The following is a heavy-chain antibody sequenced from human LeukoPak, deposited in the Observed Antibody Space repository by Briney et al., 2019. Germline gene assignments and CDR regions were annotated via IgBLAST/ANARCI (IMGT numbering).Heavy chain of an antibody. CDR2: IYNFGST. D-gene: IGHD3-3*01. CDR1: GGSMQTYF. CDR3: ARRRSDFWSGYYDP. J-gene: IGHJ5*02. Sequence: SETLSLTCTVSGGSMQTYFWSWIRQPPGKGLEWIGYIYNFGSTDYNPSLESRVTISVDTSKNQFSLKLRAVTAADTAVYYCARRRSDFWSGYYDPWGQGTLVTVSS. V-gene: IGHV4-59*08.